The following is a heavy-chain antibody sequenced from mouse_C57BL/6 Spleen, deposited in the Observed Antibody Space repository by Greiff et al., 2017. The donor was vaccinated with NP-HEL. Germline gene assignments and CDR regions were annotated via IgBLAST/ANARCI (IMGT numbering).Heavy chain of an antibody. CDR3: TRVGSFAMDY. CDR2: ISSGGDYI. CDR1: GFTFSSYA. V-gene: IGHV5-9-1*02. Sequence: EVKVVESGEGLVKPGGSLKLSCAASGFTFSSYAMSWVRQTPEKRLEWVAYISSGGDYIYYADTVKGRFTISRDKARNTLYLQMSSLKSEDTAMYYCTRVGSFAMDYWGQGTSVTVSS. J-gene: IGHJ4*01.